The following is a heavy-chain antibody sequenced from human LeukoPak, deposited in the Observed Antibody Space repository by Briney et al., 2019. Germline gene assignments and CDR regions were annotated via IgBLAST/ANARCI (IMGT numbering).Heavy chain of an antibody. CDR1: GYSFTSYW. CDR3: ARGGYCSSTSCYATLLDY. CDR2: IYPGDSDT. D-gene: IGHD2-2*01. J-gene: IGHJ4*02. Sequence: GGSLQISCKGSGYSFTSYWIGWVRQMRGKGLEWMGIIYPGDSDTRYSPSFQGQVTISADKSISTAYLQWSSLKASDTAMYYCARGGYCSSTSCYATLLDYWGQGTLVTVSS. V-gene: IGHV5-51*01.